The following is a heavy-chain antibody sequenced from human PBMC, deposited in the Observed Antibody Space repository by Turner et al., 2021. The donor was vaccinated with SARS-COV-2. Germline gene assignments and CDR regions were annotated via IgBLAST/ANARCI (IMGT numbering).Heavy chain of an antibody. D-gene: IGHD6-13*01. CDR2: CNHSWGS. J-gene: IGHJ4*02. CDR3: ATYIAGAGGTGY. V-gene: IGHV4-61*01. CDR1: GSSVSSGSYH. Sequence: QVQLQESGPGLVKPSATLSLTCTVSGSSVSSGSYHCSWVRQPPGKGLEEMGYCNHSWGSNYNPYLKRRVTISMDTSKNQFSLKLSTVTAADTAVYYCATYIAGAGGTGYWGQGTLVTVSS.